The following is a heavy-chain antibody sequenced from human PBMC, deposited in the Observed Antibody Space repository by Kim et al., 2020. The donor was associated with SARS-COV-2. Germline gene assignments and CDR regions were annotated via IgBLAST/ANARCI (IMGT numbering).Heavy chain of an antibody. CDR3: ARAYYDSSGYYPFDY. Sequence: GGSLRLSCAASGFTFSSYGMHWVRQAPGKGLEWVAVIWYDGSNKYYADSVKGRFTISRDNSKNTLYLQMNSLRAEDTAVYYCARAYYDSSGYYPFDYWGQRTLVTVSS. J-gene: IGHJ4*02. V-gene: IGHV3-33*01. CDR2: IWYDGSNK. D-gene: IGHD3-22*01. CDR1: GFTFSSYG.